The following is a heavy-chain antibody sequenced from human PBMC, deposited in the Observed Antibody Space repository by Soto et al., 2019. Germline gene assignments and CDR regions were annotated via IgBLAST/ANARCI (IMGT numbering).Heavy chain of an antibody. V-gene: IGHV1-69*13. J-gene: IGHJ4*02. CDR3: ARDRGGYSYGYRFDY. CDR1: GGTFSSYA. Sequence: GASVKVSCKASGGTFSSYAISWVRQAPGQGLEWMGGIIPIFGTANYAQKFQGRVTITADESTSTAYMELSSLRSEDTAVYYCARDRGGYSYGYRFDYWGQGTLVTVSS. CDR2: IIPIFGTA. D-gene: IGHD5-18*01.